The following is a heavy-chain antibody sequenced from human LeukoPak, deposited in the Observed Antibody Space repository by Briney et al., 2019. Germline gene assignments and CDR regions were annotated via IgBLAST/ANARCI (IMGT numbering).Heavy chain of an antibody. CDR1: GGTFSSYA. Sequence: GASVKVSCKASGGTFSSYAISWVRQAPGQALESMGRIIPIFGTANYAQKFQGRVTITADESTSTAYMELSSLRSEDTAVYYCASVSGSYSEYYFDYWGQGTLVTVSS. V-gene: IGHV1-69*13. J-gene: IGHJ4*02. D-gene: IGHD1-26*01. CDR2: IIPIFGTA. CDR3: ASVSGSYSEYYFDY.